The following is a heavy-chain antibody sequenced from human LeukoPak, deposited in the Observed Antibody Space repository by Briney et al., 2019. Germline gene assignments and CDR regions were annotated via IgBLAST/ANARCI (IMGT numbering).Heavy chain of an antibody. V-gene: IGHV4-4*07. CDR1: GGSISSYY. Sequence: SETLSLTCTVSGGSISSYYWSWIRQPAGKGLEWIGRIYTSGSTNYNPSLKSRVTISVDKSKHQFSLKLSSVTAADTAVYYCARDYSSSWYPHRRYFDYWGQGTLVTVSS. D-gene: IGHD6-13*01. J-gene: IGHJ4*02. CDR2: IYTSGST. CDR3: ARDYSSSWYPHRRYFDY.